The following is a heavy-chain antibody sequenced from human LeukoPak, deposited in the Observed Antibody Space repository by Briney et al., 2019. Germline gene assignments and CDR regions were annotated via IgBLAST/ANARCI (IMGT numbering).Heavy chain of an antibody. J-gene: IGHJ5*02. CDR3: ARQRRRWGFGELFYKWFDP. D-gene: IGHD3-10*01. CDR1: GDSVSSNSAA. V-gene: IGHV6-1*01. Sequence: SQTLSLTCAISGDSVSSNSAAWNWIRQSPSRGLEWLGRTYYRSKWYNDYAVSVKSRITINPDTSKNQFSLQLNSVTAADTAVYYCARQRRRWGFGELFYKWFDPWGQGTLVTVSS. CDR2: TYYRSKWYN.